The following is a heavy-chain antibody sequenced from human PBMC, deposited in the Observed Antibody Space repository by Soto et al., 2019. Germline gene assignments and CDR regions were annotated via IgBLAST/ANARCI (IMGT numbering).Heavy chain of an antibody. V-gene: IGHV3-30*03. CDR3: ARASDIVATIRGDKYYFDY. D-gene: IGHD5-12*01. CDR1: GFTFSSYG. Sequence: PGGSLRLSCAASGFTFSSYGMHWVRQAPGKGLEWVAVISYDGSNKYYADSVKGRFTISRDNSKNTLYLQMNSLRAEDTAVYYCARASDIVATIRGDKYYFDYWGQGTLVTVSS. CDR2: ISYDGSNK. J-gene: IGHJ4*02.